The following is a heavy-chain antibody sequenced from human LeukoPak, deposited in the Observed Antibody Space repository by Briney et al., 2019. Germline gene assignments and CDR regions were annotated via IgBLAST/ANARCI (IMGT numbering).Heavy chain of an antibody. V-gene: IGHV3-23*01. D-gene: IGHD2-21*02. CDR3: ARGLIDRVTTPTYYYYYMDV. CDR2: ISGRGGST. J-gene: IGHJ6*03. Sequence: GGSLRLSCATSGFTFSSYAMSWVRQAPGKGLEWVSAISGRGGSTYYADSVKGRFTISRDNSKNTLYLQMNSLRAEDTAVYYCARGLIDRVTTPTYYYYYMDVWGKGTTVTISS. CDR1: GFTFSSYA.